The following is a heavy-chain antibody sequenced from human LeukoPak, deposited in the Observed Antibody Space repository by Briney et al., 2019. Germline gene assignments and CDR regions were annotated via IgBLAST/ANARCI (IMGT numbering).Heavy chain of an antibody. Sequence: GGSLRLPCAASGFTFSSYGMSWVRQAPGKGLEWVSAISGSGGSTYYADSVKGRFTISRDNSKNTLYLQMNSLRAEDTAVYYCAKTAPTSDIVVVVAANYYYMDVWGKGTTVTVSS. CDR2: ISGSGGST. CDR3: AKTAPTSDIVVVVAANYYYMDV. CDR1: GFTFSSYG. J-gene: IGHJ6*03. D-gene: IGHD2-15*01. V-gene: IGHV3-23*01.